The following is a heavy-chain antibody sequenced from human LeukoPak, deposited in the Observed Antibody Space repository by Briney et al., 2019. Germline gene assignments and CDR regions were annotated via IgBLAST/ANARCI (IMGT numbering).Heavy chain of an antibody. CDR2: ISGNGGTT. D-gene: IGHD1-26*01. CDR1: GFTFSSYA. V-gene: IGHV3-23*01. CDR3: AKDRTVGASYWYFDL. J-gene: IGHJ2*01. Sequence: GGSLRLSCAASGFTFSSYAMGWVRQAPGRGLEWVSGISGNGGTTNYADSVQGRFTISRDSSKNTLFLHMNTLRAEDTAIYYCAKDRTVGASYWYFDLWGRGTLVTVSS.